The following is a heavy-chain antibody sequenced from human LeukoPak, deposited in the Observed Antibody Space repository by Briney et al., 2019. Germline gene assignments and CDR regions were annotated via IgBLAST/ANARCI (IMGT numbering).Heavy chain of an antibody. CDR3: LSYCSSTSCYEINWFDP. V-gene: IGHV3-23*01. CDR1: GFNFSSYA. CDR2: ISGSGRST. D-gene: IGHD2-2*01. J-gene: IGHJ5*02. Sequence: PGGSLRLSCAASGFNFSSYAMSWVRQALGKGLEWVSAISGSGRSTYYADSVKGRFTISRDNSKNTLYLQMDSLRAEDTAVYYCLSYCSSTSCYEINWFDPWGQGTLVTVSS.